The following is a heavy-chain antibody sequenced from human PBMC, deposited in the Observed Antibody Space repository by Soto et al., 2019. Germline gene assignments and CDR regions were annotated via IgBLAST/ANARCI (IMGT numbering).Heavy chain of an antibody. V-gene: IGHV4-4*02. CDR1: GGSLWSSNG. Sequence: LSETLALTCAVSGGSLWSSNGGGWFRQPPGKALEWLGEIFYSGSTKYNPSLNSRVTISADQSKNHLSLRLSSVTAADTAVYYCVHHGGDPYHHDFWGQGILVTV. CDR2: IFYSGST. D-gene: IGHD4-17*01. CDR3: VHHGGDPYHHDF. J-gene: IGHJ4*01.